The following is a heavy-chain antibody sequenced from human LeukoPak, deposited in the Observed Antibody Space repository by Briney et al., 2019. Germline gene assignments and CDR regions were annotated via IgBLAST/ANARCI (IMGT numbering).Heavy chain of an antibody. V-gene: IGHV1-58*02. D-gene: IGHD5-24*01. CDR3: AAVGRDGYNLDY. CDR1: GFTFTSSA. Sequence: ASVKVSCTASGFTFTSSAMQWVRQARGQRLEWIGWIVVGSGNTNYAQKFQERVTITRDMSTSTAYMELSSLRSEDTAVYYCAAVGRDGYNLDYWGQGTLVTVSS. CDR2: IVVGSGNT. J-gene: IGHJ4*02.